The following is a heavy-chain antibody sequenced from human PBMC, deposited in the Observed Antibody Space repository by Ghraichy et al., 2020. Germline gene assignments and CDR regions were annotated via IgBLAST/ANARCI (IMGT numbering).Heavy chain of an antibody. Sequence: SQTLSLTCAISGDSVSSNSAAWNWIRQSPSRGLEWLGRTYYRSKWFNDYPVSVRSRIDIKPDTSKNQFSLHLNSVTPEDTAVYYCAKKVAGSDGFDVWGQGTMVTVSS. CDR1: GDSVSSNSAA. J-gene: IGHJ3*01. V-gene: IGHV6-1*01. CDR3: AKKVAGSDGFDV. D-gene: IGHD6-19*01. CDR2: TYYRSKWFN.